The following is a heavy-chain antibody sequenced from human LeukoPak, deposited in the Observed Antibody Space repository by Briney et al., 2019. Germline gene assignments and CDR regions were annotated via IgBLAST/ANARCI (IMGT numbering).Heavy chain of an antibody. CDR3: VKDTYPYSGTYYYFDY. D-gene: IGHD1-26*01. Sequence: GGSLRLSCAASGFTFTSYAMSWVRQAPGKGLEWVSAISGSSSTTTYADSVKGRFTVSRDNSKNTVYLQMNSLRAEDTAVYYCVKDTYPYSGTYYYFDYWGQGILVTVSS. CDR1: GFTFTSYA. CDR2: ISGSSSTT. J-gene: IGHJ4*02. V-gene: IGHV3-23*01.